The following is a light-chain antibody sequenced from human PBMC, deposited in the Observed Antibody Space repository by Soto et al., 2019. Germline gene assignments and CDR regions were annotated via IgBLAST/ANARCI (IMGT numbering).Light chain of an antibody. J-gene: IGKJ4*01. CDR3: QQYGSSLT. CDR2: GAS. V-gene: IGKV3-20*01. CDR1: QSVSSSY. Sequence: EIVLTQSPATLSLSPGERATLSCGASQSVSSSYLAWYQQKPGQAPRLLIYGASSRATGIPDRFSGSGSGTDFTLTISRLEPEDFPVYYCQQYGSSLTIGGGTKVEIK.